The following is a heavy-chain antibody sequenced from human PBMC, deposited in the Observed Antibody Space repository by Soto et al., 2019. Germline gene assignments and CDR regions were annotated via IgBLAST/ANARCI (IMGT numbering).Heavy chain of an antibody. V-gene: IGHV1-18*01. CDR3: ARDPEFSSFDY. CDR2: ISAYNGNT. D-gene: IGHD6-6*01. CDR1: WYTLSSYC. J-gene: IGHJ4*02. Sequence: GAPVEVSLQAFWYTLSSYCISWGGQAPGQGLEWMGWISAYNGNTNYAQKLQGRVTMTTDTSTSTAYMELNSLRAEDTAVYYCARDPEFSSFDYWGQGTLVTVSS.